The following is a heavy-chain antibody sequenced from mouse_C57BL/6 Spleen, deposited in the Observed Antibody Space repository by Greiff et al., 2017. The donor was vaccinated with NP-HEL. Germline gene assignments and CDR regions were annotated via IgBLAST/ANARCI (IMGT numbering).Heavy chain of an antibody. CDR3: AREVGESVYDGYYGFAY. J-gene: IGHJ3*01. CDR1: GYTFTSYW. Sequence: QVQLQQPGAELVRPGSSVKLSCKASGYTFTSYWMHWVKQRPIQGLEWIGNIDPSDSETHYNQKFKDKATLTVDKSSSTAYMQLSSLTSEDSAVYYCAREVGESVYDGYYGFAYWGQGTLVTVSA. CDR2: IDPSDSET. D-gene: IGHD2-3*01. V-gene: IGHV1-52*01.